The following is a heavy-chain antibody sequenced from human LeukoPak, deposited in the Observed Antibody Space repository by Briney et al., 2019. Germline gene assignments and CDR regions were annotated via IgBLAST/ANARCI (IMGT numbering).Heavy chain of an antibody. J-gene: IGHJ4*02. CDR3: ARRYYETNVYDRHFDH. D-gene: IGHD3-22*01. Sequence: PGGSLRLSCAASGFTFSSDWMHWVRQAPGKGPVWVSRISDDGSITTYADSVKGRFTISRDNAKSTMFLQMNSLRAEDTAVYFCARRYYETNVYDRHFDHWGQGILVTVSS. CDR2: ISDDGSIT. CDR1: GFTFSSDW. V-gene: IGHV3-74*03.